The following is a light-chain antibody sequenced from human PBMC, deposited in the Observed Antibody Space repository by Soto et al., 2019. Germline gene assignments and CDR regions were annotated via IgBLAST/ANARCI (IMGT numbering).Light chain of an antibody. Sequence: GVSNRFSGSKSANTASLTISGLQAEDEADYYCSSYTTSNTQVFGGGNKVTVL. J-gene: IGLJ3*02. CDR3: SSYTTSNTQV. V-gene: IGLV2-14*01.